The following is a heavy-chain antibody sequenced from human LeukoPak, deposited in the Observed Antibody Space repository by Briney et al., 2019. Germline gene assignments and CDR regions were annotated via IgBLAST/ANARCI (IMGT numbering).Heavy chain of an antibody. Sequence: PSETLSLTCTVSGGSISSYYWSWIRQPPGKGLEWIGYIYYSGSTNYNPSVKSRVTISVDTSKNQFSLKLSSVTAADTAVYYCATMYCSGGSCPISDGMDVWGQGTTVTVSS. CDR1: GGSISSYY. CDR2: IYYSGST. D-gene: IGHD2-15*01. CDR3: ATMYCSGGSCPISDGMDV. J-gene: IGHJ6*02. V-gene: IGHV4-59*08.